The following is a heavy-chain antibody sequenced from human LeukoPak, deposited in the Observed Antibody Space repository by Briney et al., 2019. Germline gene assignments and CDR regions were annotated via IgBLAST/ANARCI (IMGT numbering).Heavy chain of an antibody. CDR2: MYYSGST. J-gene: IGHJ4*02. D-gene: IGHD3-22*01. CDR3: DVWHCDRYY. CDR1: GGSISTYY. Sequence: SETLSLTCPVSGGSISTYYWSWIRQPPGKGLEWIGYMYYSGSTNYNPSLKSRVTISVDTSKNQFSLKLSSVTAADTAVYYCDVWHCDRYYWGQGTLVTVPS. V-gene: IGHV4-59*01.